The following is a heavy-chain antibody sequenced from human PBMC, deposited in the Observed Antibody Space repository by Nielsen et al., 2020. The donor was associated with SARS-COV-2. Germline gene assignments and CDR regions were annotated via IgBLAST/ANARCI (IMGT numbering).Heavy chain of an antibody. CDR1: GGTFSSYA. V-gene: IGHV1-69*13. D-gene: IGHD3-10*01. CDR3: ARDGPGITMVRGVIGFYGMDV. J-gene: IGHJ6*02. Sequence: SVKVSCKASGGTFSSYAISWVRQAPGQGLEWMGGIIPIFGTANYAQKFQGRVTITADGSTSTAYMELSSLRSEDTAVYYCARDGPGITMVRGVIGFYGMDVWGQGTTVTVSS. CDR2: IIPIFGTA.